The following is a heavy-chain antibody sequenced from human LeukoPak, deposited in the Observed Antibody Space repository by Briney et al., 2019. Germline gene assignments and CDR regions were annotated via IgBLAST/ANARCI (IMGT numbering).Heavy chain of an antibody. D-gene: IGHD3-22*01. Sequence: SETLSLTCDVSGGSITGNTYYWGRIRQPPGKGLEWIGTIYYSGSTYYRPSLKSRVTISMDRSKNQISLKMASVTAADTAIFYCARRRYDSSTYNFDSWGPGTLVTVSS. J-gene: IGHJ4*02. V-gene: IGHV4-39*01. CDR2: IYYSGST. CDR3: ARRRYDSSTYNFDS. CDR1: GGSITGNTYY.